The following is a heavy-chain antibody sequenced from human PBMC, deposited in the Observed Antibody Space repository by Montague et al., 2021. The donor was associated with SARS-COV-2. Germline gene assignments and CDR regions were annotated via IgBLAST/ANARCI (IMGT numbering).Heavy chain of an antibody. V-gene: IGHV4-39*02. Sequence: QTLSLTCSVSSGSIISSGYYWGWIRQPPGKELEWIGNIYYSGTTYYNPSLQSRGTISVDTSKNHLSLRLSSVTAADTAVYFCARGMIRGVTTPFDYWGQGSQVTVSS. CDR1: SGSIISSGYY. D-gene: IGHD3-10*01. CDR3: ARGMIRGVTTPFDY. CDR2: IYYSGTT. J-gene: IGHJ4*02.